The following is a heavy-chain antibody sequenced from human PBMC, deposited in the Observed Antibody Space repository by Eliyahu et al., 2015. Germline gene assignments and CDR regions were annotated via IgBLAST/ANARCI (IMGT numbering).Heavy chain of an antibody. Sequence: EVQLLESGGGLVQPGGSLXLSXAAXGXTXSSYAMRWVRQAPGKGLEWVSXISGSGGSTYYADSVKGRFTISRDNSKNTLYLQMNSLRAEDTAVYYCAKLGRDYDSSGYLYWGQGTLVTVSS. CDR1: GXTXSSYA. V-gene: IGHV3-23*01. CDR2: ISGSGGST. CDR3: AKLGRDYDSSGYLY. D-gene: IGHD3-22*01. J-gene: IGHJ4*02.